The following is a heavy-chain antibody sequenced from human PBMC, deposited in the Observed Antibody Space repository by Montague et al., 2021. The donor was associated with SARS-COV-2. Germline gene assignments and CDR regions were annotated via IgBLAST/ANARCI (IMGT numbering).Heavy chain of an antibody. CDR3: VRLGEGVVTPPGLGLGPYYYYYYMDV. J-gene: IGHJ6*02. V-gene: IGHV4-34*01. Sequence: SETRSLTCAVYGGSLSGFSWNWVRQPPGKGLEWIGEVNHSGGTKYSAALKSRVTISVDSSKNQFSLKLTSVTAPDTAVYYCVRLGEGVVTPPGLGLGPYYYYYYMDVWGQGTTVSVSS. CDR2: VNHSGGT. CDR1: GGSLSGFS. D-gene: IGHD3-16*01.